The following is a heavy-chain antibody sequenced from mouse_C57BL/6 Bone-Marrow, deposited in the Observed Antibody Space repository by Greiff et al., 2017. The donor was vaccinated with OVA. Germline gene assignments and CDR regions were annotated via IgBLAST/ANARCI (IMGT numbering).Heavy chain of an antibody. Sequence: EVQVVESGGGLVQPGGSLKLSCAASGFTFSDYYMYWVRQTPEKRLEWVAYISNGGGSTYYPDTVKGRFTISSDNAKNTLYLQMSRLKSEDTAMYYCASGDYYGRLFDYWGQGTTLTVSS. CDR2: ISNGGGST. V-gene: IGHV5-12*01. CDR1: GFTFSDYY. D-gene: IGHD1-1*01. J-gene: IGHJ2*01. CDR3: ASGDYYGRLFDY.